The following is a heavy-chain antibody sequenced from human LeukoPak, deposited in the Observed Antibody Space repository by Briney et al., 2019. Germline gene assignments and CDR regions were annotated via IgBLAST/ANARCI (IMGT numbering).Heavy chain of an antibody. V-gene: IGHV3-23*01. D-gene: IGHD5-24*01. CDR3: AKSGYNRFDY. Sequence: GGSLRLSCAASGFTFSSSAMSWVRQAPGKGLEWVSTISGSDSSTYYADSVKGRFTISRDNSKNTLYLQMNSLRADDTAVYYCAKSGYNRFDYWGQGTLVTVSS. CDR2: ISGSDSST. CDR1: GFTFSSSA. J-gene: IGHJ4*02.